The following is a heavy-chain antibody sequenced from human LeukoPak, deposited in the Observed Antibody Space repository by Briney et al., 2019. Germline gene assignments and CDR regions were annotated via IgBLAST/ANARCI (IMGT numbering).Heavy chain of an antibody. D-gene: IGHD3-3*01. CDR1: GFTFSNFA. CDR3: TQIPFRSGDYHFDY. J-gene: IGHJ4*02. Sequence: PGGSLRLSCEASGFTFSNFAMSWVRQAPGKGLEWVSVISGSGDATYYTDSVKGRFTISRDNSRSTVSLQMNSLGVDDTAVYYCTQIPFRSGDYHFDYWGQGTLLTVSS. CDR2: ISGSGDAT. V-gene: IGHV3-23*01.